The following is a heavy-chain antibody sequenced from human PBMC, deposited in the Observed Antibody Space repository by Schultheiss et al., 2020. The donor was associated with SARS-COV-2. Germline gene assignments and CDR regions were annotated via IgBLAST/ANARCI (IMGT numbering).Heavy chain of an antibody. CDR2: MNPNSGNT. D-gene: IGHD5-18*01. CDR3: ARGRAAMALWYYYYGLDV. CDR1: GYTFTSYD. Sequence: ASVKVSCKASGYTFTSYDINWVRQATGQGLEWMGWMNPNSGNTGYAQKFQGRVTMTRNTSISTTYMELSSLRSEDTAVYYCARGRAAMALWYYYYGLDVWGQGTTVTVSS. J-gene: IGHJ6*02. V-gene: IGHV1-8*01.